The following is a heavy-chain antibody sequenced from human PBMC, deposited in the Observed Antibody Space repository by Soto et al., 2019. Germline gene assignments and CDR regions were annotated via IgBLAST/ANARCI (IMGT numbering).Heavy chain of an antibody. J-gene: IGHJ4*02. Sequence: GGSLRVSCAASGFTFSSYGMHWFRQAPGKGLEWVSYISSSGSTIYYADSVKGRFTISRDNAKNSLYLQMNSLRAEDTAVYYCARQYYDSSGYYYFDYWGQGTLVTVSS. CDR1: GFTFSSYG. D-gene: IGHD3-22*01. V-gene: IGHV3-48*04. CDR3: ARQYYDSSGYYYFDY. CDR2: ISSSGSTI.